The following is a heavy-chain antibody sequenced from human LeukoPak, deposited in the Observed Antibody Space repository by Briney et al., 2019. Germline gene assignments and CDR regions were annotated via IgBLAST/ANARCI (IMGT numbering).Heavy chain of an antibody. CDR3: ARAFLRGYCSSTSCYGNGMDV. V-gene: IGHV1-69*13. Sequence: GASVTVSCTASGGTFSSYAISWVRQAPGQGPEWMGGIIPIFGTANYAQKFQGRVTITADESTSTAYMELSSLRSEDTAVYYCARAFLRGYCSSTSCYGNGMDVWGQGTTVTVSS. CDR1: GGTFSSYA. J-gene: IGHJ6*02. D-gene: IGHD2-2*01. CDR2: IIPIFGTA.